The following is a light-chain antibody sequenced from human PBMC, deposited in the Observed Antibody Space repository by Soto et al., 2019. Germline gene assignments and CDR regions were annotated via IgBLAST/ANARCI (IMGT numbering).Light chain of an antibody. J-gene: IGKJ1*01. CDR2: DAS. V-gene: IGKV3-11*01. CDR3: QQRSNWPPLT. CDR1: QSVSSY. Sequence: EIVLTQSPATLSLSPGERATLSCRASQSVSSYLAWYQQKPGQAPRLLIYDASNRATGIPARFSGSGSGTDFHLTISSLEPEDFEVYSCQQRSNWPPLTCGQGTKVEIK.